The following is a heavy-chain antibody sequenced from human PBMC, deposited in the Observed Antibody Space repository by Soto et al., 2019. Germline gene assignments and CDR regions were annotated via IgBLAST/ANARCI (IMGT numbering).Heavy chain of an antibody. V-gene: IGHV5-51*01. CDR1: GYNFAGYW. CDR3: ARGGVSTRTFDY. J-gene: IGHJ4*02. D-gene: IGHD3-3*01. Sequence: PGESLKISCKGSGYNFAGYWIAWVRQMPGKGLELMGIIYPSDSDTRYRPSFQGQVTISADKSVSSAYLQWSSLRASDTAMYYCARGGVSTRTFDYWGQGTPVTVSS. CDR2: IYPSDSDT.